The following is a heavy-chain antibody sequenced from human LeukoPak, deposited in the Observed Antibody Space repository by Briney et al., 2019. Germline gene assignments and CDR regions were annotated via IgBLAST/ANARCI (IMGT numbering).Heavy chain of an antibody. CDR2: ISYDGSNK. Sequence: HPGGSLRLSCAASGFTFSSYGMHWVRQAPGKGLDWVAVISYDGSNKYYADSVKGRFTISRDNSKNTLYLQMNSLRAEDTAVYYCAKEFPGIAAAGFDYWGQGTLVTVSS. CDR1: GFTFSSYG. V-gene: IGHV3-30*18. CDR3: AKEFPGIAAAGFDY. J-gene: IGHJ4*02. D-gene: IGHD6-13*01.